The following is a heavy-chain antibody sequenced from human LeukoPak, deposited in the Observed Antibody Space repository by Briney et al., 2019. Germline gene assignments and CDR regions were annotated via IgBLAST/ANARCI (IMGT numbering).Heavy chain of an antibody. J-gene: IGHJ3*02. CDR3: ARGYDPGAFDI. V-gene: IGHV4-34*01. Sequence: SETLSLTCAVSGGSFSGYYWSWIRQPPGKGLEWIGEINHSGSTNYNPSLKSRVTISVDTSKNQFSLKLSSVTAADTAVYHCARGYDPGAFDIWGQGTMVTVSS. CDR1: GGSFSGYY. CDR2: INHSGST. D-gene: IGHD3-16*01.